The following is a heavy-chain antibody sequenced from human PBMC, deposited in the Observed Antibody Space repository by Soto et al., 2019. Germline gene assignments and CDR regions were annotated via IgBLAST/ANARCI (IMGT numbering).Heavy chain of an antibody. D-gene: IGHD3-22*01. CDR2: ISAYNGNT. CDR1: GYTFTSYG. J-gene: IGHJ3*02. CDR3: ARVGYYYDSSGYPERHGLAAFDI. V-gene: IGHV1-18*01. Sequence: ASVKVSCKASGYTFTSYGISWVRQAPGQGLEWMGWISAYNGNTNYAQKLQGRVTMTTDTSTSTAYMELRSLRSDDTAVYYCARVGYYYDSSGYPERHGLAAFDIWGQGTMVTVS.